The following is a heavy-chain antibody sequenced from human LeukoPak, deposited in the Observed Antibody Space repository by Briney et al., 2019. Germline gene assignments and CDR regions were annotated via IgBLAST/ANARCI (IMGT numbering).Heavy chain of an antibody. CDR3: ARQEYCSGGSCYTWFDP. J-gene: IGHJ5*02. V-gene: IGHV5-51*01. CDR1: GSRFSNYW. D-gene: IGHD2-15*01. Sequence: GESLKISCKGSGSRFSNYWIGWVRHMPGKGLEWMGMIYPGDSDIRYSPSFQGQVTISADKSISTAYLQWSSLKASDTAMYYCARQEYCSGGSCYTWFDPWGQGTLVTVSS. CDR2: IYPGDSDI.